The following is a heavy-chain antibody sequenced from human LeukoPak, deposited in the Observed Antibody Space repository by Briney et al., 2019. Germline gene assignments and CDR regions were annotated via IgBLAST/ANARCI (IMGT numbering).Heavy chain of an antibody. V-gene: IGHV5-51*01. Sequence: GESLKISCKGSGYSFTSYWIGWVRKLPGKGLEGMGIIYPGDSDIRYSPYFQGQVTISGDKSISNAYLQWSSLKASDTAMYYCARTYYDFWSGYSDHYYGMDVWGQGTTVTVSS. J-gene: IGHJ6*02. CDR3: ARTYYDFWSGYSDHYYGMDV. CDR1: GYSFTSYW. D-gene: IGHD3-3*01. CDR2: IYPGDSDI.